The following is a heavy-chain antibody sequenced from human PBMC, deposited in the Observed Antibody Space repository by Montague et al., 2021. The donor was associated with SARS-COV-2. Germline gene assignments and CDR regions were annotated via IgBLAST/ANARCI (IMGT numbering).Heavy chain of an antibody. CDR2: VNQSGTT. V-gene: IGHV4-34*01. Sequence: SETLSLTCAISGGSFSNYYWSWIRQPPGKGLEWIGEVNQSGTTIYNPSVKSGVTISEDTYKNQFYLRLNSVTAADTAVYYCARGRRLVVVPGAGPAGRAFDIWGQGTMVTVSS. CDR1: GGSFSNYY. J-gene: IGHJ3*02. D-gene: IGHD2-2*01. CDR3: ARGRRLVVVPGAGPAGRAFDI.